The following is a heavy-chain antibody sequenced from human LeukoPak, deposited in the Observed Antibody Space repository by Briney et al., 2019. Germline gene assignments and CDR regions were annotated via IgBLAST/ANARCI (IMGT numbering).Heavy chain of an antibody. J-gene: IGHJ4*02. CDR1: GFTFSNYA. CDR3: AKDPRRIQYSSCDS. CDR2: ISGKGGST. V-gene: IGHV3-23*01. D-gene: IGHD5-18*01. Sequence: GGSLRLSCAASGFTFSNYAMSWVRQAPGKGLEWVSAISGKGGSTYYADSVKGRFTISRDNSKNTLYLQMNSLRAEDTAVYYCAKDPRRIQYSSCDSWGQGTLVTVSS.